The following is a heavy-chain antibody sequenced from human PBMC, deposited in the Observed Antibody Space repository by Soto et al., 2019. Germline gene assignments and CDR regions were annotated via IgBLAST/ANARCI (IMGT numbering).Heavy chain of an antibody. CDR2: ISVSGGST. CDR1: GFTFSSYA. CDR3: AKSHQYSSGWPFDD. Sequence: XGSLRLSGAASGFTFSSYAMSWVRQAPGKGLEWVSAISVSGGSTYYADSVKGRFAISRDNSKNTLYLQMKSLRAEDTAVYYCAKSHQYSSGWPFDDWGQGTLVTVSS. J-gene: IGHJ4*02. V-gene: IGHV3-23*01. D-gene: IGHD6-19*01.